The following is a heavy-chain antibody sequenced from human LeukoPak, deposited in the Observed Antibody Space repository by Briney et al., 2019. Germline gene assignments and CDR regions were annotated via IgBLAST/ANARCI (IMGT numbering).Heavy chain of an antibody. CDR2: INHSGST. CDR3: ARVRLPTTRRALLYFDL. V-gene: IGHV4-34*01. Sequence: PSETLSLTCAVYGGSSCGYYCSRMRHPPSTGLEWIREINHSGSTNHNPSHKSRVTISVDTSKNQFSLKLSSVTAADTVVYYCARVRLPTTRRALLYFDLWGRGTLVTVFS. D-gene: IGHD1-1*01. J-gene: IGHJ2*01. CDR1: GGSSCGYY.